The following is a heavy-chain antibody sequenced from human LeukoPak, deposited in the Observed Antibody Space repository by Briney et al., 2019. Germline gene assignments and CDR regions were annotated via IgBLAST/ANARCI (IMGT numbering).Heavy chain of an antibody. D-gene: IGHD1-26*01. V-gene: IGHV4-59*01. Sequence: PSETLSLTCTVSGGSISSYYWSWIRQPPGKGLEWIGYIYYSGSTNYNPSLKSRVTISVDTSKNQFSLKLSSVTAADTAVYYCARGGELLLRYYFDYWGQGTLVTVSS. CDR1: GGSISSYY. CDR3: ARGGELLLRYYFDY. J-gene: IGHJ4*02. CDR2: IYYSGST.